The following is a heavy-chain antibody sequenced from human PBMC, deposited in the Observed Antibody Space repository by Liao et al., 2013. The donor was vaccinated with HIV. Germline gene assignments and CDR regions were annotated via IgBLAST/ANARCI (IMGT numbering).Heavy chain of an antibody. Sequence: QVQLQESGPGLVKPSETLSLTCIVSGGSITSSNYYWGWIRQPPGRGLEWIGSIYKSGTTYYNPSLRSRVTISLDTSKNQFSLKLSSVTAADTAVYYCARDRGYCSGGSCYSWFDPWGQGTLVTVSS. CDR1: GGSITSSNYY. CDR3: ARDRGYCSGGSCYSWFDP. J-gene: IGHJ5*02. V-gene: IGHV4-39*07. D-gene: IGHD2-15*01. CDR2: IYKSGTT.